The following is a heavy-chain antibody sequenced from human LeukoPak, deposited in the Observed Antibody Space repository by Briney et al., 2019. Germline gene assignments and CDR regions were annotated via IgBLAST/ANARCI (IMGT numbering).Heavy chain of an antibody. D-gene: IGHD3-3*01. J-gene: IGHJ4*02. CDR1: GFTFSSYS. Sequence: GSLRLSCAASGFTFSSYSMNWVRQAPGKGLEWVSYISSSSSTIYYADSVKGRFTISRDNAKNSLYLQMNSLRAEDTAVYYCARGPNTIFGVVIHRTDFDYWGQGTLVTVSS. CDR2: ISSSSSTI. CDR3: ARGPNTIFGVVIHRTDFDY. V-gene: IGHV3-48*01.